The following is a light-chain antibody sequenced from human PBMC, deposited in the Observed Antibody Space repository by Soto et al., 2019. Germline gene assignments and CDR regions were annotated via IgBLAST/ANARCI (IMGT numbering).Light chain of an antibody. V-gene: IGKV1-12*01. CDR3: QQGNSFPLA. CDR2: SGS. CDR1: QDISNW. Sequence: DIQMTQSPSSVSASVGDRVTITCRASQDISNWLVWYQQKPGKAPKLLIYSGSSLQSGVPSRFSGSGSGTDFTLTITSLQPEDFATYYCQQGNSFPLAFGQGTKVEIK. J-gene: IGKJ1*01.